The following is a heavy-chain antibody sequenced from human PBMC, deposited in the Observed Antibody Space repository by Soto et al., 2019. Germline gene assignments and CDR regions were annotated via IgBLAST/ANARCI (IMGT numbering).Heavy chain of an antibody. D-gene: IGHD3-10*01. V-gene: IGHV3-43*01. Sequence: PGGSLRLSCAASGFTFDDYTMHWVRQAPGKGLEWVSLISWDGGSTYYADSVKGRFTISRDNSRNSLYLQMNSLRTEDTALYYCAKDRYYYGSGSYYFDYWGQGT. CDR1: GFTFDDYT. J-gene: IGHJ4*02. CDR2: ISWDGGST. CDR3: AKDRYYYGSGSYYFDY.